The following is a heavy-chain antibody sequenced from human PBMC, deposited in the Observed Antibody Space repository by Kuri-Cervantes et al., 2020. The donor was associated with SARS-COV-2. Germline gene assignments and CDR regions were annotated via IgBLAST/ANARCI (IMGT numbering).Heavy chain of an antibody. D-gene: IGHD6-19*01. CDR1: VDSVSSNSAA. Sequence: SQTLSLTCAISVDSVSSNSAAWNWIRQSTSRGLEWLGRTYYRSKCYNDYAVSVKSRIPINPATYKKQFSLKLNSVTPDDTAVYYCAREPLQWLGEYHYYFDYWGQGTLVNVSS. CDR3: AREPLQWLGEYHYYFDY. J-gene: IGHJ4*02. V-gene: IGHV6-1*01. CDR2: TYYRSKCYN.